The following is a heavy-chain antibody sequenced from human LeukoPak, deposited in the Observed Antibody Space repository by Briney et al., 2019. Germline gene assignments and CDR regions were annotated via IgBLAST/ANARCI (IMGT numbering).Heavy chain of an antibody. CDR1: GGTFSSYA. J-gene: IGHJ4*02. V-gene: IGHV1-69*13. D-gene: IGHD3-3*01. CDR3: ARALRFLEWLPRN. Sequence: SVKVSCKASGGTFSSYAISWVRQAPGQGLEWMGGIIPIFGTANYAQKFQGRVTITADESTSTAYMELSSLRSEDTAVYYCARALRFLEWLPRNWGQGTLVTVSS. CDR2: IIPIFGTA.